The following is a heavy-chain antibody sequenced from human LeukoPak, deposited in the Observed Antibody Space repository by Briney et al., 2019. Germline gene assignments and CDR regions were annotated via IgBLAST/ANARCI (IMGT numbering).Heavy chain of an antibody. D-gene: IGHD6-19*01. J-gene: IGHJ4*02. CDR1: GFTLSSYG. CDR3: AKELGSGWSLRGLDY. Sequence: PGRSLRLSCAASGFTLSSYGMHWVRQAPGKGLEWVAVIWYDGSNKYYADSVKGRFTISRDNSKNTLYLQMNSLRAEDTAVYYCAKELGSGWSLRGLDYWGQGTLVTVSS. CDR2: IWYDGSNK. V-gene: IGHV3-33*06.